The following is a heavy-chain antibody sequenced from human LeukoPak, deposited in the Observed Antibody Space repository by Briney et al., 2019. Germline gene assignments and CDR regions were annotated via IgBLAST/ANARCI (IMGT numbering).Heavy chain of an antibody. CDR3: AREVVMATISD. CDR1: GGSISSYY. J-gene: IGHJ4*02. CDR2: IYYSGST. V-gene: IGHV4-59*01. Sequence: SETLSLTCTVSGGSISSYYWSWIRQPPGKGLEWIGYIYYSGSTNYNPSLKSRVTISVDTSKNQFSLKLSSVTAADTAVYYCAREVVMATISDWGQGTLVTVSS. D-gene: IGHD5-24*01.